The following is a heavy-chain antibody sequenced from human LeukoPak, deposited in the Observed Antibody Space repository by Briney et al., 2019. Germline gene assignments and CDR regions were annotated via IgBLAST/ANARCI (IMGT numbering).Heavy chain of an antibody. CDR2: ISAYNGNT. V-gene: IGHV1-18*01. CDR1: GYTFTSYG. Sequence: ASVKVSCKASGYTFTSYGISWVRQAPGQGPEWMGWISAYNGNTNYAQKLQGRVTMTTDTSTSTAYMELRSLRSDDTAVYYCARVGIRTIFGVVFDYWGQGTLVTVSS. J-gene: IGHJ4*02. CDR3: ARVGIRTIFGVVFDY. D-gene: IGHD3-3*01.